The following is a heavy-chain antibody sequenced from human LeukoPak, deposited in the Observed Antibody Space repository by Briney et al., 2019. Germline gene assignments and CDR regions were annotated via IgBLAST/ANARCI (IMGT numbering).Heavy chain of an antibody. CDR3: ARENNPLWFDP. D-gene: IGHD1/OR15-1a*01. CDR1: EFSFNNFA. J-gene: IGHJ5*02. CDR2: ISYDGSIT. Sequence: PGGSLRLSCAASEFSFNNFAMYWVRQAPGKGLEWLAVISYDGSITYYADSVKGRFTISRDNSNNTLHLQMNSLRAEDTALYYWARENNPLWFDPWGQGTLVIVSS. V-gene: IGHV3-30-3*01.